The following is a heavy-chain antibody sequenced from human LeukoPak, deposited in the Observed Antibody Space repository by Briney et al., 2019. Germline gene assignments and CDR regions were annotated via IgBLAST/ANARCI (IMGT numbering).Heavy chain of an antibody. CDR2: INKDGGEK. V-gene: IGHV3-7*03. CDR3: ARGSSWYYFDY. D-gene: IGHD6-13*01. CDR1: GFTFSSYG. J-gene: IGHJ4*02. Sequence: PGRSLRLSCAASGFTFSSYGMHWVRQAPGKGLEWVANINKDGGEKYYVDSVKGRFTISRDNAKNSLYLQMNSLRADDTAVYYCARGSSWYYFDYWGQGTLVTVSS.